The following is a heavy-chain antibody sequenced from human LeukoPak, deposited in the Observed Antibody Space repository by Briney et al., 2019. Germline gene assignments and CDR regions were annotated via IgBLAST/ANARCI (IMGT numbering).Heavy chain of an antibody. CDR3: AKDSDPLGCSSTNCRGNWFDP. CDR2: ISGSGGSS. J-gene: IGHJ5*02. CDR1: GFTFSSYA. V-gene: IGHV3-23*01. D-gene: IGHD2-2*01. Sequence: GGSLRLSCAASGFTFSSYAMSWIRQAPGKGLEWVSAISGSGGSSYYADSVKGRFTISRDNSKNTLYLQMNSLRAEDTAVYYCAKDSDPLGCSSTNCRGNWFDPWGQGTLVTVSS.